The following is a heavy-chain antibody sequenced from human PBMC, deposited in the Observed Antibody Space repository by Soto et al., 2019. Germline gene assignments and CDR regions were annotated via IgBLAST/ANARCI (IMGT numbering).Heavy chain of an antibody. CDR1: GYTFTTYE. V-gene: IGHV1-8*01. D-gene: IGHD3-10*01. J-gene: IGHJ6*02. CDR3: ARAGGQLFGDHGMDV. Sequence: QVQLVQSGAEVKKPGASVKVSCKASGYTFTTYEINWVRQVPGQGLEWMGWMSLSSGNTGYVDQFRGRVTMTSNTSMTTAYMELSSLRSEDTAVYYCARAGGQLFGDHGMDVWGQGTTVTVSS. CDR2: MSLSSGNT.